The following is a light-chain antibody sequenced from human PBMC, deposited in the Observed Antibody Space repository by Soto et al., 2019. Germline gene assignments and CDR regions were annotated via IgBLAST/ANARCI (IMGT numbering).Light chain of an antibody. Sequence: EIVMTQSPATLSVSPGERATLSCRASQSVTSNLAWYQQTPGQAPRLLIYGASTRATGIPARFSGSGSGTEFTLTINSLQSEDFAIYYCQQYNTWPSLTFGGGTKVEI. J-gene: IGKJ4*01. CDR2: GAS. CDR3: QQYNTWPSLT. V-gene: IGKV3-15*01. CDR1: QSVTSN.